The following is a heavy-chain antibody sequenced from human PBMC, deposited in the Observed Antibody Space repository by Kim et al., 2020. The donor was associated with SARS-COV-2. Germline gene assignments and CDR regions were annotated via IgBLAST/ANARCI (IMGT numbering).Heavy chain of an antibody. CDR3: ARDVGFIVVVPAANIY. J-gene: IGHJ4*01. Sequence: GGSLRPSCAASGFTFSSYAMHWVRQAPGKGLEWVAVISYDGSNKYYADSVKGRFTISRDNSKNTLYLQMNSLRAEDTAVYYCARDVGFIVVVPAANIYWG. D-gene: IGHD2-2*01. V-gene: IGHV3-30-3*01. CDR1: GFTFSSYA. CDR2: ISYDGSNK.